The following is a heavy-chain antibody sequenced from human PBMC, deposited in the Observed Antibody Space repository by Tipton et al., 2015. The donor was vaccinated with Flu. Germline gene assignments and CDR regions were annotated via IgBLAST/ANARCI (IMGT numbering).Heavy chain of an antibody. D-gene: IGHD3-10*01. V-gene: IGHV4-4*07. CDR3: AGGVLWFGESQYYGMDV. CDR2: IYTSGST. J-gene: IGHJ6*02. CDR1: GGSISSYY. Sequence: LRLSCTVSGGSISSYYWSWIRQPAGKGLEWIGRIYTSGSTNYNPSLKSRVTMSVDTSKNQFSLKLSSVTAADTAVYYCAGGVLWFGESQYYGMDVWGQGTTVTVSS.